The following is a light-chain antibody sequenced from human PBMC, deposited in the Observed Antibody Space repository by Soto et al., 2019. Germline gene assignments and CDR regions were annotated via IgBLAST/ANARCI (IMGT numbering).Light chain of an antibody. J-gene: IGKJ1*01. V-gene: IGKV1-5*01. CDR1: QSISSW. CDR3: QQYNTYPWT. CDR2: DAS. Sequence: DIQVTQSPSTVSASVGDSVTFXXRASQSISSWLAWYQQKPGKAPKLXLYDASTLQSGVPSRFSGSGSGTDFTLTISRLHPDDFATYYCQQYNTYPWTFGQGTKVDI.